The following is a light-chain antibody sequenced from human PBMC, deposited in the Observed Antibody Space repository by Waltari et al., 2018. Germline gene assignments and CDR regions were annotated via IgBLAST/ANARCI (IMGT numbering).Light chain of an antibody. V-gene: IGKV3-11*01. J-gene: IGKJ4*02. CDR1: QSVSHY. CDR2: GAS. CDR3: QQRSNWPGLT. Sequence: EIVLTQSPATLSLSPGDRATLSCRASQSVSHYLAGYQQKPGQPPRLLIYGASNRAADIPDRFSGSGSGTDFTLTISSLDTEDVAVYFCQQRSNWPGLTFGGGTKVEIK.